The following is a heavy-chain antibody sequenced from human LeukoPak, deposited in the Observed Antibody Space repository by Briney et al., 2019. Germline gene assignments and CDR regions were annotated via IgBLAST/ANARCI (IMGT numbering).Heavy chain of an antibody. CDR3: AKHSSGWLYFDY. Sequence: SGGSLRLSCAASGFTFSSYAMSWVRQAPGKGLEWVSAISGSGGSTYYADSVKGRFTISRDNSKNTLYLQMNSLRAEDTAVYYRAKHSSGWLYFDYWGQGTLVTVSS. V-gene: IGHV3-23*01. J-gene: IGHJ4*02. CDR1: GFTFSSYA. CDR2: ISGSGGST. D-gene: IGHD6-19*01.